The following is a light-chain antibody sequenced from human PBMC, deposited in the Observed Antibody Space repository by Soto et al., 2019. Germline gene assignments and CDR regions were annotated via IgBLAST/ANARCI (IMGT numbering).Light chain of an antibody. CDR2: GAS. V-gene: IGKV3-20*01. CDR1: QSVSSSY. J-gene: IGKJ5*01. CDR3: QQYSRYPIT. Sequence: EIVLTQSPGTLSLSPGERATLSCRASQSVSSSYLAWYQQKPGQAPRLLIYGASSRATGIPDRFSGSGSGTDFTLTISGLQPEDFATYYCQQYSRYPITFGQGARLDIK.